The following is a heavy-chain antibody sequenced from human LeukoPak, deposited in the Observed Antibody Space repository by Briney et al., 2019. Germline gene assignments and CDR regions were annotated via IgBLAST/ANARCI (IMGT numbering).Heavy chain of an antibody. CDR3: ASPRYSSGWYPHRAFDI. CDR2: IYYSGST. CDR1: GGSISSSSYY. V-gene: IGHV4-39*01. D-gene: IGHD6-19*01. J-gene: IGHJ3*02. Sequence: SDTLSLPCTVSGGSISSSSYYWGWIRQPPGKGLEWFGRIYYSGSTYYNPSLKSRVTISVDTSKNQFSLKLSSVTAADTAAYYCASPRYSSGWYPHRAFDIWGQGTMVTVSS.